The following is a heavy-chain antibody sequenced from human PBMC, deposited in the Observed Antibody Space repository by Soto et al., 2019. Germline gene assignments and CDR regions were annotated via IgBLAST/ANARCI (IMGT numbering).Heavy chain of an antibody. CDR2: ISAYNGNT. CDR1: GYTFTSYG. V-gene: IGHV1-18*04. J-gene: IGHJ4*02. Sequence: ASVKVSCKASGYTFTSYGISWVRQAPGQGLEWMGWISAYNGNTNYAQKLQGRVTMTTDTSTSTAYMELRSLRSDDTAVYYCARVGGYGYGILFGVVTQTTTDYWGQGTLVTVSS. CDR3: ARVGGYGYGILFGVVTQTTTDY. D-gene: IGHD3-3*01.